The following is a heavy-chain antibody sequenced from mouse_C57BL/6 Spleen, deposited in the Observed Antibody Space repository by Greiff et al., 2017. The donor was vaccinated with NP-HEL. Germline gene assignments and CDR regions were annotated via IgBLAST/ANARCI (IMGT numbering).Heavy chain of an antibody. CDR3: ARGMVTRDFAY. D-gene: IGHD2-2*01. Sequence: QVHVKQSGPELVKPGASVKISCKASGYAFSSSWMNWVKQRPGKGLEWIGRIYPGDGDTNYNGKFKGKATLTADKSSSTAYMQLSSLTSEDSAVYFCARGMVTRDFAYWGQGTLVTVSA. V-gene: IGHV1-82*01. CDR1: GYAFSSSW. CDR2: IYPGDGDT. J-gene: IGHJ3*01.